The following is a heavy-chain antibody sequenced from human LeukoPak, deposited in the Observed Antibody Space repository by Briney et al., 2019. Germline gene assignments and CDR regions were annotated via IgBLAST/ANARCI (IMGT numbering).Heavy chain of an antibody. Sequence: GESLKISCKGSGYSFTTNWIGWVRQMPGKGLEWMGIIHPADSDTRYSPSFQGQVTISADKSISTAYLQWNSLKASDTAMYYCARPPFIWGQGTMVTVSS. CDR1: GYSFTTNW. CDR2: IHPADSDT. V-gene: IGHV5-51*01. J-gene: IGHJ3*02. CDR3: ARPPFI.